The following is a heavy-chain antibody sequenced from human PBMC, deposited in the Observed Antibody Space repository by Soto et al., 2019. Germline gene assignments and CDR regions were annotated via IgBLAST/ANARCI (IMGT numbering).Heavy chain of an antibody. CDR2: VFHTGST. CDR3: ARGYYDTSGQSNTFDI. CDR1: GASITSSY. Sequence: PSETLSLTCIVSGASITSSYWSWIRQSPEKGLEWIAYVFHTGSTNYNPSLKSRVTASVDTSKNQFSLKLRSVTAADSAVYYCARGYYDTSGQSNTFDIWGQGTMVTVSS. J-gene: IGHJ3*02. D-gene: IGHD3-22*01. V-gene: IGHV4-59*01.